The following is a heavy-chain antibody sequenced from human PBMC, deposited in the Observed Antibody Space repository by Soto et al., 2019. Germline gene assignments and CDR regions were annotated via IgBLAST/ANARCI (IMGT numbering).Heavy chain of an antibody. V-gene: IGHV3-74*01. CDR1: GFTFSNYW. CDR3: FSDQGHFDS. CDR2: ISTDGSTT. Sequence: EVQLVESGGALVHPGGSLRLSCAAAGFTFSNYWMHWVRQGPGKGLMWVSRISTDGSTTAYADSVKGRFTISRDNAKNTLYLQMNSLRDEDTAVYYCFSDQGHFDSWGRGTLVTVS. J-gene: IGHJ5*01. D-gene: IGHD6-25*01.